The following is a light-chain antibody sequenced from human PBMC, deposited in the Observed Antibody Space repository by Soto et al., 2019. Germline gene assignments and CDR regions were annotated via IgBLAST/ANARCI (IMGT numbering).Light chain of an antibody. V-gene: IGKV1-5*01. CDR2: DAS. CDR3: QQYKSYTT. Sequence: DIPMTQSPSTLSASVGDRVTITCRASQTISSGLAWYQQKPGKAPKVLIYDASTLESGVPSRFSGSGSGTEFTLTISSLQPDDFATYYCQQYKSYTTFGQGTKVEIK. CDR1: QTISSG. J-gene: IGKJ1*01.